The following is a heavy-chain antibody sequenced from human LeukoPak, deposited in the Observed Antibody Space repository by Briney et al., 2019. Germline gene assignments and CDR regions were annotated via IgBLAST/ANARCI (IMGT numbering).Heavy chain of an antibody. V-gene: IGHV1-18*01. CDR3: ARESSGFDFGANDY. CDR1: GYTFTNYG. J-gene: IGHJ4*02. D-gene: IGHD5-12*01. CDR2: ISAHNGNT. Sequence: ASVKVSCKASGYTFTNYGITWVRQAPGQGLEWMGWISAHNGNTNYAQNFQGRVTLTTDTSTSTAYMELRSLRSDDTALYYCARESSGFDFGANDYWGQGTLVTV.